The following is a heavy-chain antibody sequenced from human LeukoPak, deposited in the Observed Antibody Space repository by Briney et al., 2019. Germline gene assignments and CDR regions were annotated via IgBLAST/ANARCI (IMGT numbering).Heavy chain of an antibody. V-gene: IGHV3-33*08. CDR2: IWFDGSNK. Sequence: GGSLRLSCAASGSTLSNYWMHWVRQAPGKGLEWVAVIWFDGSNKYYGDSVKGRFTISRDNSKNTLYLQMNSLRAEDTAVYYCARSGLYSSGWYLGDYWGQGTLVTVSS. CDR3: ARSGLYSSGWYLGDY. J-gene: IGHJ4*02. D-gene: IGHD6-19*01. CDR1: GSTLSNYW.